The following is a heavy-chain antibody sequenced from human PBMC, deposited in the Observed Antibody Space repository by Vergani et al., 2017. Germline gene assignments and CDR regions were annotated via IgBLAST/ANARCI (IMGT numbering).Heavy chain of an antibody. CDR2: IYYSGST. CDR1: GASIRSSNYY. V-gene: IGHV4-39*01. CDR3: ARHPTVEWLVKLGWIDP. Sequence: QLQLQESGPGLVKPSATLSLTCSVSGASIRSSNYYWGWIRQPPGKGLEWIASIYYSGSTYYNPSLKSRVTISVDTSKNQFSLKLSSVTAADTAVYFCARHPTVEWLVKLGWIDPWGQGILVNVSS. J-gene: IGHJ5*02. D-gene: IGHD6-19*01.